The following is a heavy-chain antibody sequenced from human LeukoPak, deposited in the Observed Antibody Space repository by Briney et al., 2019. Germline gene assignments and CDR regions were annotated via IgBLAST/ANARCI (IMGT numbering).Heavy chain of an antibody. CDR3: AKEIYYDSGPYGMDV. CDR1: GFTFSSYA. CDR2: ISGSGGST. D-gene: IGHD3-22*01. Sequence: GGSLRLSCAASGFTFSSYAVSWVRQAPGKGLEWVSAISGSGGSTYYADSVKGRFTISRDNSKNTLYLQMNSLRAEDTAVYYCAKEIYYDSGPYGMDVWGRGTTVSVSS. J-gene: IGHJ6*02. V-gene: IGHV3-23*01.